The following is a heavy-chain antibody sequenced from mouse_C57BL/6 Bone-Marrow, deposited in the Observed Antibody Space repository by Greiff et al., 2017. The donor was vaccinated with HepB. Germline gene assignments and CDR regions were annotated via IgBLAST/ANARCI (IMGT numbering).Heavy chain of an antibody. V-gene: IGHV5-12*01. D-gene: IGHD2-4*01. CDR1: GFTFSDYY. J-gene: IGHJ4*01. Sequence: DVKLVESGGGLVQPGGSLKLSCAASGFTFSDYYMYWVRQTPEKRLEWVAYISNGGGSTYYPDTVKGRFTISRDNAKNTLYLQMSRLKSGDTAMYYCARHVYEYGYYAMDYWGQGTSVTVAS. CDR3: ARHVYEYGYYAMDY. CDR2: ISNGGGST.